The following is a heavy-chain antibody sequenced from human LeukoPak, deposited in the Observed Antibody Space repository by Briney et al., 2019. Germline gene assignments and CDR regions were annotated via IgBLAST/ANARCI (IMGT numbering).Heavy chain of an antibody. V-gene: IGHV1-18*01. CDR3: ARGYDSSGYYYDY. D-gene: IGHD3-22*01. Sequence: ASVKVSCKASGYTFTSYGISWVRQAPGQGLEWMGWISAYNGNTNYAQKFQGRVTITADKSTSTAYMELSSLRSEDTAVYYCARGYDSSGYYYDYWGQGTLVTVSS. J-gene: IGHJ4*02. CDR2: ISAYNGNT. CDR1: GYTFTSYG.